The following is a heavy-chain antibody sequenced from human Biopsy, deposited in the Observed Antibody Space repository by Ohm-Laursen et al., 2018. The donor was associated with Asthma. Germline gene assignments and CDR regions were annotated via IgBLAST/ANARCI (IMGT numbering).Heavy chain of an antibody. V-gene: IGHV1-18*01. CDR2: ISVYNGNT. D-gene: IGHD3-10*01. J-gene: IGHJ6*02. CDR1: GYTFNSAG. CDR3: ARAVDYSHYYGIDV. Sequence: GATVKISCKTSGYTFNSAGITWVRQAPGQGLEWMGWISVYNGNTKVAQKLQDRVTMITDTSTSTAYMELRSLRSDDTAVYFCARAVDYSHYYGIDVWGQGTTVTFS.